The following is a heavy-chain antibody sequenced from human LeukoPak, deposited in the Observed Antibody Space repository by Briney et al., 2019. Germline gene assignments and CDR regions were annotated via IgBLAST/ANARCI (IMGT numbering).Heavy chain of an antibody. CDR2: INPSGNNT. D-gene: IGHD3-10*01. V-gene: IGHV1-46*01. Sequence: ASVKVSCKASGYTFTTYHMHWVRQAPGQGPEWMGIINPSGNNTNYAQKFQGRVTMTKDTSTNTVYMELSSLRSEDAAIYYCAREAYGSETYYSVDYWGHGTLVTVSS. CDR1: GYTFTTYH. CDR3: AREAYGSETYYSVDY. J-gene: IGHJ4*01.